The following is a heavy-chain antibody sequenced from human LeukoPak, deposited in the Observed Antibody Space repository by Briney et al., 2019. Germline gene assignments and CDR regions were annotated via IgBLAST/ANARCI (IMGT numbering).Heavy chain of an antibody. D-gene: IGHD2-2*01. CDR3: TTDPWGNEYCSSTSCYGLDY. V-gene: IGHV3-15*01. Sequence: PGGSLRLSCAASGFTFSTYSMTWVRQAPGKGLEWVGRIKSKTDGGTTDYAAPVKGRFTISRDDSKNTLYLQMNSLKTEDTAVYYCTTDPWGNEYCSSTSCYGLDYWGQGTLVTVSS. CDR1: GFTFSTYS. J-gene: IGHJ4*02. CDR2: IKSKTDGGTT.